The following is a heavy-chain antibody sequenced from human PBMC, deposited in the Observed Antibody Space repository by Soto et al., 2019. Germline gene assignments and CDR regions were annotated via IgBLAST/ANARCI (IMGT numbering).Heavy chain of an antibody. CDR2: ISNDGSNK. CDR3: ARDRTYCSGGSCYRYYYYMDV. J-gene: IGHJ6*03. CDR1: GFTFSTYG. D-gene: IGHD2-15*01. Sequence: GGSLRLSCAASGFTFSTYGIHWVRQAPGKGLEWVALISNDGSNKFYADSVKGRFTISRDNSKNTLYLQMNSLRAEDTAVYYCARDRTYCSGGSCYRYYYYMDVWGKGTTVTVSS. V-gene: IGHV3-30*03.